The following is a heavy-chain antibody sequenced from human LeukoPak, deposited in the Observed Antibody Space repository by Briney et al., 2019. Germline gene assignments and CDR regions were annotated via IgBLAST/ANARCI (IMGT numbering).Heavy chain of an antibody. CDR1: GYTFTGYY. Sequence: ASVKVSCESSGYTFTGYYMHWVRQAPGQGLEWMGWINPNSGGTNYAQKFQGRVTMTRDTSITTAYMELNGLRSDDTAVYYCARVSLWRYDFDYWGQGILVTVSS. V-gene: IGHV1-2*02. CDR2: INPNSGGT. D-gene: IGHD3-10*01. CDR3: ARVSLWRYDFDY. J-gene: IGHJ4*02.